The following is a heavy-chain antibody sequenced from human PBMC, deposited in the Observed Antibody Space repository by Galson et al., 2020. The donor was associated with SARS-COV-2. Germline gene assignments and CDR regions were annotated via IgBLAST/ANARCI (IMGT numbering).Heavy chain of an antibody. J-gene: IGHJ6*02. CDR3: ARGNSPCVTIFGILTGTCGMDV. Sequence: SPTLSLTCTVSGASISSGPYYWSWIRQPAGKGLEWIGRIYKSGRPDYNPSLWRQANMPVDTSKNQFSLKLSSVTAADTAVYYCARGNSPCVTIFGILTGTCGMDVWGQGTTVTVSS. D-gene: IGHD3-3*01. CDR1: GASISSGPYY. V-gene: IGHV4-61*02. CDR2: IYKSGRP.